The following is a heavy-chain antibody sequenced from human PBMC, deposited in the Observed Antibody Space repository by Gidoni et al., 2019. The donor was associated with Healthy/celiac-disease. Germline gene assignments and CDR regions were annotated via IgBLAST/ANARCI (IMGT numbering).Heavy chain of an antibody. D-gene: IGHD2-15*01. V-gene: IGHV3-23*01. CDR2: ISGSGGST. CDR1: GFTFSSYA. J-gene: IGHJ4*02. CDR3: AKDRSHRGWSDYY. Sequence: EVQLLETGGGLVQPGGSLRLPCAASGFTFSSYAMSWVRQAPGKGLEWVSAISGSGGSTYYADSVKGRFTISRDNSKNTLYLQMNSLRAEDTAVYYCAKDRSHRGWSDYYWGQGTLVTVSS.